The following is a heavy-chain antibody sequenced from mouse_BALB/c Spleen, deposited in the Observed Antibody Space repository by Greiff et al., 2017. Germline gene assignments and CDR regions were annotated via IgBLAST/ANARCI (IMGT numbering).Heavy chain of an antibody. D-gene: IGHD2-10*01. CDR1: GFNIKDTY. J-gene: IGHJ3*01. CDR2: IDPANGNT. CDR3: ARSPYYGNYGWFAY. Sequence: VQLQQSGAELVKPGASVKLSCTASGFNIKDTYMHWVKQRAEQGLEWIGRIDPANGNTKYDPKFQGKATITADTSSNTAYLQLSSLTSEDTAVYYCARSPYYGNYGWFAYWGQGTLVTVSA. V-gene: IGHV14-3*02.